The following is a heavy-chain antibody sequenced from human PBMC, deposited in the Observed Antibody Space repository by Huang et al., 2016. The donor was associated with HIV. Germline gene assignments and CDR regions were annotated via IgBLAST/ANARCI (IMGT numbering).Heavy chain of an antibody. CDR1: GGSFSGYY. Sequence: QVQLQQWGAGLLRPSETLSLTCAVYGGSFSGYYGTWIRQPPGTGLEWIGDINHSESTNYNPSLNSRVTISVDTSRNQFSLTLTSVTAADTAVYYCARGQGGYYYYYMDVWGKGTTVTVSS. V-gene: IGHV4-34*01. J-gene: IGHJ6*03. CDR3: ARGQGGYYYYYMDV. CDR2: INHSEST.